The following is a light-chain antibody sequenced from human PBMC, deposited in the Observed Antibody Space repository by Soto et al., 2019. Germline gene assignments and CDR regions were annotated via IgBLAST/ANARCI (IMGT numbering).Light chain of an antibody. CDR2: DAS. Sequence: IQMTQSPSSLSASVGDSVTITCQATQDSRKYLNWYQQKPGKAPKLLLYDASSLATGVPSRFSGSGSRPDFTFTISSLQPEDLATYYCQHYDNLQLIVGEGTRLDIK. CDR1: QDSRKY. V-gene: IGKV1-33*01. CDR3: QHYDNLQLI. J-gene: IGKJ5*01.